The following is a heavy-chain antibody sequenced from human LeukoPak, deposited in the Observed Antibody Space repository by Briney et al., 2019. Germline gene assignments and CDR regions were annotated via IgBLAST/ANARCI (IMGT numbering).Heavy chain of an antibody. V-gene: IGHV3-72*01. CDR3: TSVSAGLVEY. CDR2: IRNKGRGGTT. CDR1: GFDLSEHY. Sequence: PGGSLRLSCAASGFDLSEHYMDWFRQAPGKGLEWIGRIRNKGRGGTTEYAASVKGRFTISRDDSKNSLFLQMSGLKTEDTAVYYCTSVSAGLVEYWGQGTLVTVSS. D-gene: IGHD2/OR15-2a*01. J-gene: IGHJ4*02.